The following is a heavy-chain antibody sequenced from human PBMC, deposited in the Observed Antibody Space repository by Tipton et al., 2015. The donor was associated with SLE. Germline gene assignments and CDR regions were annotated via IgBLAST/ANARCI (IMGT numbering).Heavy chain of an antibody. CDR2: INHSGST. J-gene: IGHJ4*02. CDR3: ARISTITMVRGVTHFDY. Sequence: TLSLTCAVYGGSFRGYYWIGGINHSGSTKYKPSLKRRVTISVDKSKNQFSLKLSSVTAADTAVYYCARISTITMVRGVTHFDYWGQGTLVTVSS. CDR1: GGSFRGYY. V-gene: IGHV4-34*01. D-gene: IGHD3-10*01.